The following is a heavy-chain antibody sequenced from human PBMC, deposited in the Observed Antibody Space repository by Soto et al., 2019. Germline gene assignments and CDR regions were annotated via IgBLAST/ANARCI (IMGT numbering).Heavy chain of an antibody. J-gene: IGHJ6*03. D-gene: IGHD6-13*01. V-gene: IGHV3-48*01. CDR3: ARDSTRLGAADYYYYYMDV. CDR1: GFTFSSYS. Sequence: EVQLVESGGGLVQPGGSLRLSCAASGFTFSSYSMNWVRQAPGKGLEWVSYISSSSSTIYYADSVKGRFTISRDNAKNSLYLQMNSLRAEDTAVYYCARDSTRLGAADYYYYYMDVWGKGTTVTVSS. CDR2: ISSSSSTI.